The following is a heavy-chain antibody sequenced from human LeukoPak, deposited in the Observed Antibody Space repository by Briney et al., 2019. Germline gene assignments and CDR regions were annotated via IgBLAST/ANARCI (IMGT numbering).Heavy chain of an antibody. J-gene: IGHJ3*02. CDR2: IYYSGST. V-gene: IGHV4-59*12. CDR3: ARGHYDSSGYDPNDAFDI. Sequence: PSETLSLTCTVSGGSISSYYWSWIRQPPGKGLEWIGYIYYSGSTNYNPSLKSRVTISVDTSKNQFSLKLSSVTAADTAVYYCARGHYDSSGYDPNDAFDIWGQGTMVTVSS. CDR1: GGSISSYY. D-gene: IGHD3-22*01.